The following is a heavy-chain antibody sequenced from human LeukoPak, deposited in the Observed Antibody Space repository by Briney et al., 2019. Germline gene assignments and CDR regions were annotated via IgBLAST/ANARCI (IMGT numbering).Heavy chain of an antibody. CDR1: GGSFSGYY. D-gene: IGHD2-2*01. J-gene: IGHJ6*03. V-gene: IGHV4-34*01. CDR2: INHSGST. Sequence: PSETLSLTCAVYGGSFSGYYWSWIRQPPGKGLKWIGEINHSGSTNYNPSLKSRVTISVDTSKNQFSLKLSSVTAADTAVYYCARGVVPAALNPISPYYYYYYMDVWGKGSTVTVSS. CDR3: ARGVVPAALNPISPYYYYYYMDV.